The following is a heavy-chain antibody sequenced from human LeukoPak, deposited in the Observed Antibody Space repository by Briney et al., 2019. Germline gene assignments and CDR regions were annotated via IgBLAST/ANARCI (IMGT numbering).Heavy chain of an antibody. CDR2: INPSAGST. D-gene: IGHD6-19*01. J-gene: IGHJ4*02. CDR3: TTGGSLAVAPHQYYFDY. CDR1: GGTFSSYA. Sequence: ASVKVSCKASGGTFSSYAISWVRQAPGQGLEWMGIINPSAGSTTYAQEFQGRVTMTRDTSTRTVYMELSSLRSEDTAVYYCTTGGSLAVAPHQYYFDYWGQGTLVTVSS. V-gene: IGHV1-46*01.